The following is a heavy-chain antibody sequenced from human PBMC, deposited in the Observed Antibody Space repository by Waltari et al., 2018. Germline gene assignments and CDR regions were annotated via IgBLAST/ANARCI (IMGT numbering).Heavy chain of an antibody. CDR1: GFTFGDYA. CDR3: TRDPSGYYYPGCFVY. J-gene: IGHJ4*02. D-gene: IGHD3-22*01. Sequence: EVQLVESGGGLVQPGRSLSLHCTASGFTFGDYAMSWVRQAPGKGLEWVGCIRRKAYGGTTEYAASVKGRFTISRDDSKSIAYLQMNSLKTEDTAVYYCTRDPSGYYYPGCFVYWGQGTLVTVSS. V-gene: IGHV3-49*04. CDR2: IRRKAYGGTT.